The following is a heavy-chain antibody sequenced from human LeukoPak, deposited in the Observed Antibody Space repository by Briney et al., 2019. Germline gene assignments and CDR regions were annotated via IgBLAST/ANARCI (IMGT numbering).Heavy chain of an antibody. D-gene: IGHD3-10*01. Sequence: GASVKVSCKASGYTFTNHGISWVRQAPGQGLEWMGWISTYNGNTNYAQKFQGRVTMTRDTSISTAYMELSRLRSDDTAVYYCARDWYYYGSGSLYYFDYWGQGTLVTVSS. CDR1: GYTFTNHG. CDR2: ISTYNGNT. V-gene: IGHV1-18*01. CDR3: ARDWYYYGSGSLYYFDY. J-gene: IGHJ4*02.